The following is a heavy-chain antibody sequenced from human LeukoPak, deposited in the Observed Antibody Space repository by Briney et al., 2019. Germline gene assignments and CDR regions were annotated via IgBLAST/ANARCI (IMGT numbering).Heavy chain of an antibody. J-gene: IGHJ4*02. CDR1: GFTFSSYG. CDR3: ARDRGTRMAVLDY. D-gene: IGHD1-1*01. V-gene: IGHV3-30*03. CDR2: ISYDGSNK. Sequence: PGGSLRLSCAASGFTFSSYGMHWVRQAPGKGLEGVAVISYDGSNKCYADSVKGRFTISRDNSKNTLYLQMNSLRAEDTAVYYCARDRGTRMAVLDYWGQGTLVTVSS.